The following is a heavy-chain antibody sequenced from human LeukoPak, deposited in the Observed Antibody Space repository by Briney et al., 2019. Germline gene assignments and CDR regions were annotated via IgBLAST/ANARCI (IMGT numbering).Heavy chain of an antibody. CDR2: ISGSGVTT. V-gene: IGHV3-23*01. CDR3: AKDLLTTIFGVVQDPFDI. Sequence: GGSLSLSCAASAFPFSSYAMSWVRQAPGKGLEWVSSISGSGVTTFYADSVKGRFTLSRDNSKNTLYLQMNSLRAEDTAVYYCAKDLLTTIFGVVQDPFDIWGQGTMVTVSS. D-gene: IGHD3-3*01. CDR1: AFPFSSYA. J-gene: IGHJ3*02.